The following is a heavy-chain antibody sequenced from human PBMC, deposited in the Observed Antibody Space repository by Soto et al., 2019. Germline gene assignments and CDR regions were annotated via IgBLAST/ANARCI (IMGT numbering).Heavy chain of an antibody. Sequence: SETLSLTCTVSGGSISSGGYYWSWIRQHPGKGLEWIGYIYYSGSTYYNPSLKSRVTISVDTSKNQFSLKLSSVTAADTAVYYCARDPKKLVPAAIRDDAFDIWGQGTMVTVSS. CDR2: IYYSGST. V-gene: IGHV4-31*03. CDR1: GGSISSGGYY. CDR3: ARDPKKLVPAAIRDDAFDI. J-gene: IGHJ3*02. D-gene: IGHD2-2*02.